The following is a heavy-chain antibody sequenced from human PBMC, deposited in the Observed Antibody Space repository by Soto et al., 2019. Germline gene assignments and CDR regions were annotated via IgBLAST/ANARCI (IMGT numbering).Heavy chain of an antibody. CDR3: CSLDYGQWY. CDR1: GYTFTSHH. D-gene: IGHD3-10*01. CDR2: INPRSGGT. V-gene: IGHV1-46*03. Sequence: QVQLVQSGAEVKKPGASVKVSCKASGYTFTSHHMHWVRQVPGEGLDWMGMINPRSGGTNSPQKFPGRVTMTRDTSTSTVYMALSSLRSEDTAVYYCCSLDYGQWYWGQGTLVTVSS. J-gene: IGHJ4*02.